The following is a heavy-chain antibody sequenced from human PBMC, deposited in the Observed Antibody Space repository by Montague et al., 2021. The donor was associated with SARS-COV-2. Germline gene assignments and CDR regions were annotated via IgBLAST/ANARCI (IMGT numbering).Heavy chain of an antibody. D-gene: IGHD5-18*01. CDR1: GASISSNNW. V-gene: IGHV4-4*02. J-gene: IGHJ4*02. CDR3: ASLTWMELWLSGYYFDS. CDR2: TYHSGST. Sequence: SETLSLTCEVSGASISSNNWWIWVRQSPGKGLEWIGETYHSGSTNYNPSLRSRVTISVDKSKNQFSLKVNSASAADTAIYYCASLTWMELWLSGYYFDSWGQGTLVTVSS.